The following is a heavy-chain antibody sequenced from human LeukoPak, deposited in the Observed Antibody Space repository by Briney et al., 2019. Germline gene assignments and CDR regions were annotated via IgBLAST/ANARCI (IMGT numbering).Heavy chain of an antibody. CDR1: GGSFSGYY. D-gene: IGHD3-10*01. CDR3: ARVLHYGSGSFLRYYYYMDV. Sequence: PSETLSLTCAVYGGSFSGYYWSWIRQPPGKGLEWIGEINHSGSTNYNPSLKSRVTISVDTSKNQFSLKPSSVTAADTAVYYCARVLHYGSGSFLRYYYYMDVWGKGTTVTVSS. V-gene: IGHV4-34*01. CDR2: INHSGST. J-gene: IGHJ6*03.